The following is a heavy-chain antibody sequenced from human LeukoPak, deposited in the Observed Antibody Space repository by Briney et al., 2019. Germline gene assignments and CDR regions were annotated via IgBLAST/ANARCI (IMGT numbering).Heavy chain of an antibody. CDR1: GYTFTSYD. Sequence: GASVKVSCKASGYTFTSYDINWVRQATGQGLEWMGWMNPNSGNTGYAQKFQGRVTMTRNTSTSTAYMELSSLRSEDTAVYYCARGSHPPYYDILGDWGHYYYYMDVWGKGTTVTISS. D-gene: IGHD3-9*01. CDR2: MNPNSGNT. V-gene: IGHV1-8*01. J-gene: IGHJ6*03. CDR3: ARGSHPPYYDILGDWGHYYYYMDV.